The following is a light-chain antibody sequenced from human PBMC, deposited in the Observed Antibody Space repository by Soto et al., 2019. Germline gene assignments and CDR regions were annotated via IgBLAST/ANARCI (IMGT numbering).Light chain of an antibody. CDR3: QQYGSSLSK. Sequence: EIVLTQSPATLSLSPGETATLSCRASQSIDRYLAWYQQKPGQANRILIYEASNRATGIPHRFSGSGSGTEFTLTISGLEPEDFAVYYCQQYGSSLSKFGQGTKVDIK. CDR2: EAS. J-gene: IGKJ1*01. V-gene: IGKV3-20*01. CDR1: QSIDRY.